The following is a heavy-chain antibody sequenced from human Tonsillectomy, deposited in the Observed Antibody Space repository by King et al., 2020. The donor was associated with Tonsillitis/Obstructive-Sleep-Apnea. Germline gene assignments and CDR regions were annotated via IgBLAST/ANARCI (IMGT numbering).Heavy chain of an antibody. V-gene: IGHV3-20*04. D-gene: IGHD6-19*01. CDR2: INWNGGST. CDR1: GFTFDDYG. CDR3: ARARSRGWGVDSFDY. Sequence: VQLVESGGGVVRPGGSLRLSCAASGFTFDDYGMSWVRQAPGKGLEWVSGINWNGGSTGYADSVKGRFTISRDNAKNSLYLQMNSLRAVDTALYYCARARSRGWGVDSFDYWGQGTMVTVSS. J-gene: IGHJ3*01.